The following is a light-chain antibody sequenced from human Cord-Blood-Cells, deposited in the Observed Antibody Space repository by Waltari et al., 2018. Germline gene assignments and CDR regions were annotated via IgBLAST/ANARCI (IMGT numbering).Light chain of an antibody. Sequence: DIQMTQSPSSVSASVGDSVTITCRASQGISSCLAWYQQKPGKAPKLLIYASSSLQSGVPSRFRGSGSGTDFTLTISSLQPEDFATYYCQQANSFPPTFGGGTKVEIK. J-gene: IGKJ4*01. V-gene: IGKV1-12*01. CDR1: QGISSC. CDR2: ASS. CDR3: QQANSFPPT.